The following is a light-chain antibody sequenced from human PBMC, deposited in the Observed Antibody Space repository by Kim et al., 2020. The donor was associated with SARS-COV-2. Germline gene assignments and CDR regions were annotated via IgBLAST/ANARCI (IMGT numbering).Light chain of an antibody. Sequence: DIQMTQSPSTLSASVGDTVTITCRASQSINIWLAWYQQKPGKAPKLLIYKASSLEGGVPSRFSGSGSGTEFTLTISTLQPDDFATYSCQQYDSHPYTLGQGTKLEI. J-gene: IGKJ2*01. V-gene: IGKV1-5*03. CDR1: QSINIW. CDR3: QQYDSHPYT. CDR2: KAS.